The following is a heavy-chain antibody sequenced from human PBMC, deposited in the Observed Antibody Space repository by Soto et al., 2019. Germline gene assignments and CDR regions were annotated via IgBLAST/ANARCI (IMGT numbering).Heavy chain of an antibody. CDR2: IYYSGST. J-gene: IGHJ3*02. Sequence: SETLSLTCTVSGGSISSSSYYWGWIRQPPGKGLEWIGSIYYSGSTYYNPSLKSRVTISVDTSKNQFSLKLSSVTAADTAVYYCARHVQGYCTNGVCYTGIGAFDIWGQGTTVTVSS. V-gene: IGHV4-39*01. D-gene: IGHD2-8*01. CDR1: GGSISSSSYY. CDR3: ARHVQGYCTNGVCYTGIGAFDI.